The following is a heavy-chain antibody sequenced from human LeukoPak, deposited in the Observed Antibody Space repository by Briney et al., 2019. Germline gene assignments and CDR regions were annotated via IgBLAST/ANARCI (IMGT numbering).Heavy chain of an antibody. CDR1: GFTFSSYA. Sequence: PGGSLRLSCAASGFTFSSYAMSWVRQAPGKGLEWVSGISWNSGSIGYADSVKGRFTISRDNAKNSLYLQMNSLRAEDTAVYYCASNFWSGYYYMDVWGKGTTVTVSS. D-gene: IGHD3-3*01. V-gene: IGHV3-9*01. CDR3: ASNFWSGYYYMDV. J-gene: IGHJ6*03. CDR2: ISWNSGSI.